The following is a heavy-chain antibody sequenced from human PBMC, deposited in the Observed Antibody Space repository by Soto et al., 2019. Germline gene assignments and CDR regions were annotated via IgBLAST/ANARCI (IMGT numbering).Heavy chain of an antibody. CDR2: IIPIFGTA. V-gene: IGHV1-69*06. CDR1: GGTFSSYA. CDR3: ARSPLYYDFWSGPGAHYYYGMDV. D-gene: IGHD3-3*01. Sequence: SVKVSCKASGGTFSSYAISWVRQAPGQGLEWMGGIIPIFGTANYAQKFQGRVTITADKSTSTAYMELSSLRSEDTAVCYCARSPLYYDFWSGPGAHYYYGMDVWGQGTTVTVSS. J-gene: IGHJ6*02.